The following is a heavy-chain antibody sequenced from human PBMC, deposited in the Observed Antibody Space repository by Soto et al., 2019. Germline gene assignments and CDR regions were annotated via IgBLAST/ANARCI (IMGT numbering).Heavy chain of an antibody. V-gene: IGHV3-9*01. Sequence: GGSLRLSCVASGFTFDDHGMHWVRQIPGRGLEWVSGISWNSGSIGYAESVKGRFTIFRDNAKNSLYLEMNSLRQEDTALYYCVRDTSSGWHLKDHWGQGVQVTVPQ. J-gene: IGHJ4*02. CDR3: VRDTSSGWHLKDH. CDR1: GFTFDDHG. CDR2: ISWNSGSI. D-gene: IGHD3-9*01.